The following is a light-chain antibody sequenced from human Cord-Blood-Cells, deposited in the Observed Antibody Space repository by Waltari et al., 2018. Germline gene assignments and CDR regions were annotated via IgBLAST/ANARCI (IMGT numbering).Light chain of an antibody. Sequence: QSALTQPASVSGSPGQSITISCTGTSSDVGSYNLVSWYQQHPGKAPNLMIDEGSKLPSVVSNRFSVSKSGNTASLTISGLQAEDEADYYCCSYAGSSTWVFGGGTKLTVL. CDR2: EGS. V-gene: IGLV2-23*01. CDR1: SSDVGSYNL. J-gene: IGLJ3*02. CDR3: CSYAGSSTWV.